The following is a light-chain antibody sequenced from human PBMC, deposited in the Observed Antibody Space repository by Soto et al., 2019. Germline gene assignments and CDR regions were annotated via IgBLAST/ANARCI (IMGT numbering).Light chain of an antibody. V-gene: IGKV3-11*01. CDR3: HLRNQ. CDR1: QFLSSY. J-gene: IGKJ5*01. Sequence: VLTQSPVTLSLYPGERAALSCRASQFLSSYLAWYQQIPGQPPRLLIYDSTHRAAGIPDRFSVSRSGTDFILTISSVEPGDCAMFYCHLRNQFCQGTRLEI. CDR2: DST.